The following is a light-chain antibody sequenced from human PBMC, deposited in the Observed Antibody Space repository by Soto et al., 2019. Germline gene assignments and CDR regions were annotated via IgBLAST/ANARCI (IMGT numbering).Light chain of an antibody. V-gene: IGLV2-14*01. CDR3: SSYTSSSTRV. CDR2: EVS. CDR1: SSDVGGYNY. J-gene: IGLJ3*02. Sequence: QLVLTQPASVSGSPGQSITISCTGTSSDVGGYNYVSWYQQHPGKAPKLMIYEVSNRPSGVSNRFSGSKSGNTASLTISGLQAEDEADYYSSSYTSSSTRVFGGGTQLTVL.